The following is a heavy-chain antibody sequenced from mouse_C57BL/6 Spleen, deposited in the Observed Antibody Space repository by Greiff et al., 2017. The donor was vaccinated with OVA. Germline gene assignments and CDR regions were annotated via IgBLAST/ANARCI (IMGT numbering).Heavy chain of an antibody. V-gene: IGHV1-59*01. CDR2: IDPSDSYT. CDR1: GYTFTSYW. CDR3: ARSKGSPTAYYDYDEFAY. J-gene: IGHJ3*01. Sequence: QVQLQQPGAELVRPGTSVKLSCKASGYTFTSYWMHWVKQRPGQGLEWIGVIDPSDSYTNYNQKFKGKATLTVDTSSSTAYMQLSSLTSEDSAVYYCARSKGSPTAYYDYDEFAYWGQGTLVTVSA. D-gene: IGHD2-4*01.